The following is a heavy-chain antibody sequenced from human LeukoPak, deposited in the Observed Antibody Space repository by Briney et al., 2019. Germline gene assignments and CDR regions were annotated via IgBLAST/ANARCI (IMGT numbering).Heavy chain of an antibody. CDR3: ARDLNIVVVPAAPGRYYYYMDV. D-gene: IGHD2-2*01. CDR2: INPNSGGT. Sequence: GASVKVSCKASGYTFTGYYMHWVRQAPGQGLEWMGWINPNSGGTNYAQKFQGRVTMTRDTSISTAYMELSRLRSDDTAVYYCARDLNIVVVPAAPGRYYYYMDVWGKGTTVTVSS. J-gene: IGHJ6*03. CDR1: GYTFTGYY. V-gene: IGHV1-2*02.